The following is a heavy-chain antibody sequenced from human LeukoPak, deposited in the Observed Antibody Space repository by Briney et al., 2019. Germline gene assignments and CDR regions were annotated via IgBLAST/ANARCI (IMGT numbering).Heavy chain of an antibody. CDR2: INWNGGST. Sequence: GGSLRLSCAASGFTFDDYGMSWVRQAPGKGLEWVSGINWNGGSTGYADSVKGRFTISRDNAKNSLYLQMNSLRAEDTAVYYCARDRYSLQTYYMDVWGKGTTVTVSS. D-gene: IGHD5-12*01. CDR3: ARDRYSLQTYYMDV. V-gene: IGHV3-20*04. CDR1: GFTFDDYG. J-gene: IGHJ6*03.